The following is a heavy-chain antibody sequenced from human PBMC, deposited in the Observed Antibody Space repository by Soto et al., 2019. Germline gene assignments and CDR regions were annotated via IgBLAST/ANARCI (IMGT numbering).Heavy chain of an antibody. V-gene: IGHV3-11*01. J-gene: IGHJ6*02. D-gene: IGHD3-10*01. CDR2: ISSRGTNT. Sequence: PGGSLRLSCSASGFSFSDSYMSWIRQAPGKGLEWISYISSRGTNTYYADSVKGRFTISRDNAKDSLYLQINSLRAEDTAVYYCAKDHNPPYYHGSGPYYVMDFRGQGSSVTVSS. CDR1: GFSFSDSY. CDR3: AKDHNPPYYHGSGPYYVMDF.